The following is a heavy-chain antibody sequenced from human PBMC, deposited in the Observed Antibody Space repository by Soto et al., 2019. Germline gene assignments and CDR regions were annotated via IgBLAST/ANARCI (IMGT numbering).Heavy chain of an antibody. Sequence: PSQPLSLTCALSGDIVSSYSAAWNLIRQSPSGGLEWLGRTYYRSRFFSDYAESVKSRIIINPDTSKNQFSLQLKSVTPEDTAVYYCVRDRYSSSGWFDPWGQGTPVTVSS. D-gene: IGHD3-10*01. CDR3: VRDRYSSSGWFDP. V-gene: IGHV6-1*01. CDR1: GDIVSSYSAA. CDR2: TYYRSRFFS. J-gene: IGHJ5*02.